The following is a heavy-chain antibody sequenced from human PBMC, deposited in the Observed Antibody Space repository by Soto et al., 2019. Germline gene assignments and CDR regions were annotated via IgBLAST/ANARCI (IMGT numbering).Heavy chain of an antibody. CDR2: ISYDGSDK. D-gene: IGHD1-26*01. CDR1: GFSFRSYG. CDR3: AKAVSSSGSLSAFHY. Sequence: QVQLVESGGGVVQPGRSLTLSCAASGFSFRSYGMHWVRQAPGKGLEWVAVISYDGSDKYSADSVKGRFTISRDNSKNTLYLQMNSLRAEDTAVYYCAKAVSSSGSLSAFHYWGQGTLVIVSS. J-gene: IGHJ4*01. V-gene: IGHV3-30*18.